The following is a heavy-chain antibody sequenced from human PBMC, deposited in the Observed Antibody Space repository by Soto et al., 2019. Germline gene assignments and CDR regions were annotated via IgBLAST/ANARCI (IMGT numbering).Heavy chain of an antibody. D-gene: IGHD5-12*01. CDR1: GGSRMRVSYC. V-gene: IGHV4-39*01. CDR3: ARHESGYSGYAADFDY. Sequence: LTAAVAGGSRMRVSYCRGWIRQPPGKGREWIGRIYYSGSTYYNPSLKSRVTLSVDTSKNQFSLKLSSVTAADTAVYYCARHESGYSGYAADFDYWGQGTLVTVS. CDR2: IYYSGST. J-gene: IGHJ4*02.